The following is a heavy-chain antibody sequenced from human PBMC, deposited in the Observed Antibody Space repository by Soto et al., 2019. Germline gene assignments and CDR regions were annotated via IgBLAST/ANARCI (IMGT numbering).Heavy chain of an antibody. CDR1: GYTSTSYG. CDR2: ISSYNGNT. D-gene: IGHD2-15*01. J-gene: IGHJ5*02. V-gene: IGHV1-18*01. Sequence: QVQLVQSGPEVKKPGASVKVSCTASGYTSTSYGITWVRQAPGQGLEWMGWISSYNGNTNYAQKLQARVTMTTDTSTSTAYMELRSLRSDDTAVYYCAETLGFCSGGVCYENWFAPWGQGTLVTVSS. CDR3: AETLGFCSGGVCYENWFAP.